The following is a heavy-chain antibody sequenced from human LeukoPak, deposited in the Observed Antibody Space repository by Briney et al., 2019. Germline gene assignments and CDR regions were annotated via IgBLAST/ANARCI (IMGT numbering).Heavy chain of an antibody. Sequence: MPSETLSLTCTVSGGSISSYYWSWIRQSPGKGLEWIGYIYFTGTTNYNPSLKSRVTISVDTSKKQLSLKLRSVTAADTAVYYCARRLNFDYWGQGTLVTVSS. V-gene: IGHV4-59*01. D-gene: IGHD2-8*01. CDR2: IYFTGTT. J-gene: IGHJ4*02. CDR1: GGSISSYY. CDR3: ARRLNFDY.